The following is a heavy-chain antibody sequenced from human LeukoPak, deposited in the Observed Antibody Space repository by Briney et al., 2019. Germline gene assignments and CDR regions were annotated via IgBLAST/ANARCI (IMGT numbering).Heavy chain of an antibody. D-gene: IGHD4-17*01. V-gene: IGHV3-33*01. Sequence: GGSLRLSCAASGFTFSSYGMRWVRQAPGKGLEWVAVIWYDGSNTYYAESVKGRFNISRDNSKNTLSLQMNSLRAEDTAVYYCARGIDYTVTTSYYFEYWGQGTLVTVSS. CDR3: ARGIDYTVTTSYYFEY. CDR2: IWYDGSNT. J-gene: IGHJ4*02. CDR1: GFTFSSYG.